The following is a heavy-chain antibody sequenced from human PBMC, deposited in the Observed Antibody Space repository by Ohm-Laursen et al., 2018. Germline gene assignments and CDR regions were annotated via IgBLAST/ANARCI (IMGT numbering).Heavy chain of an antibody. D-gene: IGHD5-18*01. Sequence: TLSLTCTVSGGSISSGGYYWSWIRQHPGKGLEWIGYIYYSGSTYYNPSLKSRVTISVDTSKNQFSLKLSSVTAADTAVYYCARGNDTAPKYYYGMDVWGQGTTVTVSS. CDR1: GGSISSGGYY. V-gene: IGHV4-31*03. CDR3: ARGNDTAPKYYYGMDV. J-gene: IGHJ6*02. CDR2: IYYSGST.